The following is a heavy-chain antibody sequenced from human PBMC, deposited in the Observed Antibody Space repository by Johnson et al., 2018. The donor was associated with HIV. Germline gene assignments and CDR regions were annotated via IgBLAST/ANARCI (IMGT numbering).Heavy chain of an antibody. D-gene: IGHD6-6*01. J-gene: IGHJ3*02. Sequence: VQLVESGGGLVQPGRSLRLSCAASGFTFDDYAMHWVRQAPGKGLEWVSGISWNSGSIGYAYSVKGRFTISRDNAKNSLYLQMNSLRAEDTALYYCAKVSRYGSSSGAFDIWGQGTMVTVSS. CDR2: ISWNSGSI. CDR1: GFTFDDYA. CDR3: AKVSRYGSSSGAFDI. V-gene: IGHV3-9*01.